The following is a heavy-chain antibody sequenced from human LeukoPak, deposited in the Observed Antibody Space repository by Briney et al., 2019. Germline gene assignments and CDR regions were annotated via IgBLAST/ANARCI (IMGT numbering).Heavy chain of an antibody. CDR1: GGSISSYY. D-gene: IGHD5-24*01. CDR2: IYYSGST. V-gene: IGHV4-59*12. CDR3: ARDANGRGMATRGGSDY. J-gene: IGHJ4*02. Sequence: SETLSLTCTVSGGSISSYYWSWIRQPPGKGLEWIGYIYYSGSTNYNPSLKSRVTISVDTSKNQFSLKLSSVTAADTAVYYCARDANGRGMATRGGSDYWGQGTLVTVSS.